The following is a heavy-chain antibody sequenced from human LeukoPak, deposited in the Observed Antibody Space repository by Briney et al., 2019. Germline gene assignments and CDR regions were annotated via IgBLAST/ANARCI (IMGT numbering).Heavy chain of an antibody. Sequence: PGGSLRLSCAASGITFSNYAMSWVRQAPGKGLEWVSSISSSSSYIYYADSVKGRFTISRDNSKNTLYLQMNSLRAEDTAVYYCRANSVPYGSGSRPNYFDYWGQGTLVTVSS. J-gene: IGHJ4*02. CDR3: RANSVPYGSGSRPNYFDY. CDR1: GITFSNYA. CDR2: ISSSSSYI. D-gene: IGHD3-10*01. V-gene: IGHV3-21*04.